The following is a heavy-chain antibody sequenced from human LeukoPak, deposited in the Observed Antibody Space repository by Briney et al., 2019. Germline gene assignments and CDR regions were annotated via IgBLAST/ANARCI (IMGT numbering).Heavy chain of an antibody. CDR1: GGSFSTYY. CDR3: ARGQGGNYYLNYFDY. V-gene: IGHV4-59*01. CDR2: FYYSGST. J-gene: IGHJ4*02. D-gene: IGHD1-26*01. Sequence: PSETLSLTCTVTGGSFSTYYWNWIRQPPGKGLEWIGHFYYSGSTNYNPSLKSRVTISVDTSRNQFSLKLTSVTAADTAVYYCARGQGGNYYLNYFDYWGQGALVTVSS.